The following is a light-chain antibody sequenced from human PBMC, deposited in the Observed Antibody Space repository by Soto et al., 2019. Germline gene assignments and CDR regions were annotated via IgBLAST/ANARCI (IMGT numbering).Light chain of an antibody. CDR1: SGDIGSYNY. CDR2: GVS. V-gene: IGLV2-14*01. J-gene: IGLJ3*02. Sequence: QSALTQPASVSGSPGQSITISCTGTSGDIGSYNYVSWYQHHPGKAPKVIIYGVSNRPSGVSTRFSGSKSGNTASLTISGLQAEDEADYYCHSYTTSSTRVFGGGTQVTVL. CDR3: HSYTTSSTRV.